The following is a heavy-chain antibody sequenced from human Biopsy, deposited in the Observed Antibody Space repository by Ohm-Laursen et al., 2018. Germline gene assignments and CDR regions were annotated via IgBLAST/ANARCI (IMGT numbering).Heavy chain of an antibody. V-gene: IGHV4-34*01. CDR1: GESFNGYY. CDR3: VRGVDYYGPYHYYALDV. Sequence: SETLSLTCAVYGESFNGYYWSWIRQTPGKGLEWIGEINHSGRTNYNPSLKSRVTISVDTSKNQFSLKVRSVTAADTAVYHCVRGVDYYGPYHYYALDVWGQGTTVTVSS. D-gene: IGHD3-10*01. J-gene: IGHJ6*02. CDR2: INHSGRT.